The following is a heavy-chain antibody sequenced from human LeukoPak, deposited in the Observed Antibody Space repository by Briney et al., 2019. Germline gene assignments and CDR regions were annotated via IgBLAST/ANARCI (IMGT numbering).Heavy chain of an antibody. J-gene: IGHJ4*02. V-gene: IGHV3-30*04. CDR2: ISYDGSNK. CDR1: GFTFSSYA. CDR3: AREATGVGGDYFDY. D-gene: IGHD1-26*01. Sequence: GGSLRLSCAASGFTFSSYAMHWVRQAPGKGLEWVAVISYDGSNKYYADSVKGRFTISRDNSKNTLYLQMNSLRAEDMAVYYCAREATGVGGDYFDYWGQGTLVTVSS.